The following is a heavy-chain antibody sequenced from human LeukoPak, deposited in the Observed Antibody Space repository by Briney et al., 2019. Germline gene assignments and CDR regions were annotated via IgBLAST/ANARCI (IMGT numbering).Heavy chain of an antibody. CDR3: ARDRVTMVRGVIESPLDY. V-gene: IGHV3-48*04. J-gene: IGHJ4*02. CDR1: GFTFSSYS. D-gene: IGHD3-10*01. CDR2: ISSRSSTI. Sequence: TGGSLRLSCAASGFTFSSYSMNWVRQAPGKGLEWVSYISSRSSTIYYADSVKGRFTISRDNAKNSLYLQMNSLRAEDTAMYYCARDRVTMVRGVIESPLDYWGQGTLVTVSS.